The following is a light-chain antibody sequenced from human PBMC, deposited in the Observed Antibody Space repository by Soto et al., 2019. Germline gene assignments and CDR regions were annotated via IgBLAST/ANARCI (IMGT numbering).Light chain of an antibody. CDR2: DAS. V-gene: IGKV1-5*01. Sequence: DIQMTQCPSTLSASVGDTVTITCRASQTISGWLAWYQQRPGKAPTLLIFDASTLESGVPSRFSGSGSGTTFTLTISSLQSDDFATYYCLQYNGYYRTFGQGTKVDIK. CDR1: QTISGW. J-gene: IGKJ1*01. CDR3: LQYNGYYRT.